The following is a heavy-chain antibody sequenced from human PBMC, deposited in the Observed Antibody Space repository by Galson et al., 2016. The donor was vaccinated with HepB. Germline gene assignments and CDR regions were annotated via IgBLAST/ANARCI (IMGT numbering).Heavy chain of an antibody. CDR2: ITSAGDKQ. Sequence: SLRLSCAASGFSFNTYSMHWVRQAPGKGLEWVAAITSAGDKQYYTDSVRGRFTISRDSSNNMMYLQMNSLRPEDTSVYYCARDAMGRGSGSYSAFDYWGQGTLVAVSS. CDR3: ARDAMGRGSGSYSAFDY. CDR1: GFSFNTYS. D-gene: IGHD1-26*01. J-gene: IGHJ4*02. V-gene: IGHV3-30*04.